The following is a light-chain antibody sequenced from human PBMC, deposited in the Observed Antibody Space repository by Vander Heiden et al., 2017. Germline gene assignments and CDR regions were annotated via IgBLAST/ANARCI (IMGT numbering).Light chain of an antibody. J-gene: IGKJ4*01. V-gene: IGKV4-1*01. Sequence: DIVMTQSPASLAVSLGERATINCKSSQSVLYSSKNKNCLAWYQQRPGQPPNLLIYWASTRASGVPDRFSGSGSGTDFTLTIDSLQAEDVAIYYCQQCYSSPPTFGGGTKEEIK. CDR3: QQCYSSPPT. CDR2: WAS. CDR1: QSVLYSSKNKNC.